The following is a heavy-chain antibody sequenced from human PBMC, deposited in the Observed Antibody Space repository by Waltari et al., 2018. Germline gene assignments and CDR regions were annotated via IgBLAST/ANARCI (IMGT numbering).Heavy chain of an antibody. J-gene: IGHJ6*02. CDR1: GFTFDDFA. CDR3: VKEAAGYDSLIANGLDV. Sequence: EVQLEESGGGVVQPGGSLRLSCAASGFTFDDFAMHWVRQAPGKGLELVSLITWDGRSTYYADSVKGVFAISRDNGKDFLYLQMNSLRPEDTALYYCVKEAAGYDSLIANGLDVWGQGTTVTVSS. CDR2: ITWDGRST. V-gene: IGHV3-43D*04. D-gene: IGHD3-9*01.